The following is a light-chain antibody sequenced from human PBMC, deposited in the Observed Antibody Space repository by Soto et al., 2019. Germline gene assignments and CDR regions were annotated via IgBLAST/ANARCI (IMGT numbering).Light chain of an antibody. CDR3: LQYASPLYT. J-gene: IGKJ2*01. V-gene: IGKV3-20*01. CDR1: QSLSSSF. CDR2: GAS. Sequence: VLTQSRGTLSLSPGERATLSCRASQSLSSSFLAWYQKKPGLAPRLLLYGASNRATGIPDRFSGSGSGTDFTLSISRLEPEDFAVYFCLQYASPLYTFGQGTKLEIK.